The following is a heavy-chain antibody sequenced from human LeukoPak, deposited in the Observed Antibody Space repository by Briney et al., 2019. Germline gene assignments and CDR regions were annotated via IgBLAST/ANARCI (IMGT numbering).Heavy chain of an antibody. D-gene: IGHD3-10*01. J-gene: IGHJ4*02. CDR2: IYYSGNT. CDR1: GGSISTSAYY. Sequence: SETLSLTCIVSGGSISTSAYYWGWIRQPPGEGLQWIGSIYYSGNTYYNSSLKSRVTISVDTSTSQFSLRLSSVTAADTAVYYCARQSRFSGYFDYWGQGTLVTVSS. V-gene: IGHV4-39*01. CDR3: ARQSRFSGYFDY.